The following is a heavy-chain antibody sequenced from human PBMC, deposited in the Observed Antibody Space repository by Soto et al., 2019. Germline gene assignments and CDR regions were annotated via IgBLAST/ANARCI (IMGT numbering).Heavy chain of an antibody. V-gene: IGHV4-4*02. Sequence: SETLSLTCAVSGGSINSDYWWTWVRQPPGKGLEWIAEIYPSGSTNYNPSLKSRVTISLDRSRSPFSLKLSSLTAADTAVYYCARRRGSSSWYPYWGQGTLVTVSS. CDR3: ARRRGSSSWYPY. J-gene: IGHJ4*02. CDR1: GGSINSDYW. CDR2: IYPSGST. D-gene: IGHD6-13*01.